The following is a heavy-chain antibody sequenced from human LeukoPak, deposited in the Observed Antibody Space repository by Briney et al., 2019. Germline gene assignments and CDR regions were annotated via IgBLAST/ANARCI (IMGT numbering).Heavy chain of an antibody. V-gene: IGHV3-30-3*01. CDR3: ARVPLEAAARLKDDY. Sequence: GGSLRLSCAASGFTFSSYAMHWVRQAPGKGLEWVAVISYDGSNKYYADSVKGRFTISRDNSKNTLYLQMNSLRAEDAAVYYCARVPLEAAARLKDDYWGQGTLVIVSS. J-gene: IGHJ4*02. D-gene: IGHD6-13*01. CDR2: ISYDGSNK. CDR1: GFTFSSYA.